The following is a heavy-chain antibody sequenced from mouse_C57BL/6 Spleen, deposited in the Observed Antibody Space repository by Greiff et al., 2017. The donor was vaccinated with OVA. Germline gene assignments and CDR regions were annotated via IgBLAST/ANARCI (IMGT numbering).Heavy chain of an antibody. V-gene: IGHV5-16*01. D-gene: IGHD1-1*01. J-gene: IGHJ1*03. CDR1: GFTFSDYY. CDR2: INYDGSST. CDR3: ARGLFITTVVAPDWYFDV. Sequence: EVKLVESEGGLVQPGSSMKLSCTASGFTFSDYYMAWVRQVPEKGLEWVANINYDGSSTYYLDSLKSRFIISRDNAKNILYLQMSSLKSEDTATYYCARGLFITTVVAPDWYFDVWGTGTTVTVSS.